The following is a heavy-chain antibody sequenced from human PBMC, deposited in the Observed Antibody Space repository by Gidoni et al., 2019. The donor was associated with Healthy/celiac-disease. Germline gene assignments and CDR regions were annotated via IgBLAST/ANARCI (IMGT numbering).Heavy chain of an antibody. D-gene: IGHD2-2*01. CDR1: GFTFSSYW. J-gene: IGHJ4*02. V-gene: IGHV3-7*01. CDR3: ARDHTVVPAAPSSFDY. CDR2: IKQDGSEK. Sequence: EVQLVESGGGLVQPGGSLRLSCAASGFTFSSYWMSWVRQAPGKGLEWVANIKQDGSEKYYVDSVKGRFTISRDNAKNSLYLQMNSLRAEDTAVYYCARDHTVVPAAPSSFDYWGQGTLVTVSS.